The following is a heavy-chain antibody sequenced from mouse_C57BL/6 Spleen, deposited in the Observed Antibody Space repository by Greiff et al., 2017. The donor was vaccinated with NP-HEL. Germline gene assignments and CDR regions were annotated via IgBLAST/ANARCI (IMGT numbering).Heavy chain of an antibody. D-gene: IGHD1-1*01. CDR2: LYPGDGDP. CDR1: GYAFSRYW. V-gene: IGHV1-80*01. Sequence: QVQLQQSGAELVKPGASVKISCKASGYAFSRYWMNWVKQRPGKGLEWIGQLYPGDGDPNYNGKFKGKATLTADKSSSTAYMQLSSLTSEDSAVYFCARRDYYGSSWYFDVWGTGTTVTVSS. J-gene: IGHJ1*03. CDR3: ARRDYYGSSWYFDV.